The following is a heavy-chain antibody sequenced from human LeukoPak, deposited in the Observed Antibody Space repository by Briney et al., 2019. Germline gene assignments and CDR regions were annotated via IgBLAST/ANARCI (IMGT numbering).Heavy chain of an antibody. V-gene: IGHV4-59*13. CDR2: IYYSGST. CDR1: GGSINSYY. Sequence: SETLSLTCTVSGGSINSYYWSWIRQPPGKGLEWIGDIYYSGSTNYNPSLKRRLTISVDTSKNRFSLKLSSVTAADTAVYYCVRANYFDYWGQGTLVTVSS. CDR3: VRANYFDY. J-gene: IGHJ4*02.